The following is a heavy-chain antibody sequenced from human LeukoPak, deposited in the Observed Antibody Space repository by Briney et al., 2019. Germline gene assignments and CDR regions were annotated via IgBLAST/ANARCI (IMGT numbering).Heavy chain of an antibody. CDR3: ARGGDYDFWSGYAFDI. CDR1: GGTFSSYA. J-gene: IGHJ3*02. D-gene: IGHD3-3*01. CDR2: IIPIFGTA. Sequence: ASVKVSCKASGGTFSSYAISWVRQAPGQGLEWMGGIIPIFGTANYAQKFQSRVTITTDESTSTAYMELSSLRSEDTAVYYCARGGDYDFWSGYAFDIWGQGTMVTVSS. V-gene: IGHV1-69*05.